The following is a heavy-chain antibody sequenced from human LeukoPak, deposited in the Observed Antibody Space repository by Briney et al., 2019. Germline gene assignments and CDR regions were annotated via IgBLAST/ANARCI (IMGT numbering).Heavy chain of an antibody. CDR2: IIPILGIA. J-gene: IGHJ4*02. CDR3: ARGMKQQLWAFDY. Sequence: GSSVKVSCKASGGTFSSYAISWVRQAPGQGLEWMGRIIPILGIANYAQKFQGRVTITADESTSTAYMELSSLRSEDTAVYYCARGMKQQLWAFDYWGQGTLVTVSS. D-gene: IGHD6-13*01. V-gene: IGHV1-69*04. CDR1: GGTFSSYA.